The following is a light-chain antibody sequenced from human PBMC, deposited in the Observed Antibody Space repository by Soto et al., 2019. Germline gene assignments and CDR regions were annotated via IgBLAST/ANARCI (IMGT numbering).Light chain of an antibody. V-gene: IGKV4-1*01. J-gene: IGKJ4*01. Sequence: DIVMTQSPDSLAVSLGERATINCKSSQRVLYSSNNKNYLAWYQQKPGQPPKLLIYWASTRESGVPDRFSGSGSGTDFTLKISRVEADDVGVYYCMQALQSPPSFGGGTKVEIK. CDR2: WAS. CDR3: MQALQSPPS. CDR1: QRVLYSSNNKNY.